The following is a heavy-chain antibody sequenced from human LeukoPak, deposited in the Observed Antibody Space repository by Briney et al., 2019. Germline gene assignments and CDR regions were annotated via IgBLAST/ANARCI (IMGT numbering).Heavy chain of an antibody. CDR3: ARGSGYSSGWYGGYYYYYYMDV. Sequence: SETLSLTCTVSGGSISSYYWSWIRQPPGKGLEWIGYIYYSGSTNYNPSLKSRVTISVDTSKNQFSLKLSSVTAADTAVYYCARGSGYSSGWYGGYYYYYYMDVWGKGTTVTVSS. CDR1: GGSISSYY. D-gene: IGHD6-19*01. CDR2: IYYSGST. V-gene: IGHV4-59*12. J-gene: IGHJ6*03.